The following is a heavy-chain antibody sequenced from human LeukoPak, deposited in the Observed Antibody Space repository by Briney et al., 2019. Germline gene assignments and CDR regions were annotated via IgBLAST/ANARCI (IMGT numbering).Heavy chain of an antibody. CDR3: ARLQVGATGYYYYMDV. V-gene: IGHV4-61*02. D-gene: IGHD1-26*01. J-gene: IGHJ6*03. CDR2: IYTSGST. CDR1: GNSISSGDNY. Sequence: SETLSLTCTVSGNSISSGDNYWSWIRQPAGKGLEWIGRIYTSGSTNYNPSLKSRVTISGDTSKNQFSLKLSSVTAADTAVYYCARLQVGATGYYYYMDVWGKGTTVTISS.